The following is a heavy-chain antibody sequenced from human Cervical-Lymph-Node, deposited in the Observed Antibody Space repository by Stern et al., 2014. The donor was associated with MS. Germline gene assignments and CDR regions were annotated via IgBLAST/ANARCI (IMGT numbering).Heavy chain of an antibody. J-gene: IGHJ4*02. CDR1: GYTFTDYA. CDR3: AVLSVDADFDY. Sequence: VQLVKSGAEVKKPGASVKVSCTASGYTFTDYAISWVRPAPGQGLEWMAWSSAYNGDTNFAQEVQGRVSLTTDTATSTAYMELRSLRSDDTAVYYCAVLSVDADFDYWGQGTLVTVSS. V-gene: IGHV1-18*01. D-gene: IGHD5-18*01. CDR2: SSAYNGDT.